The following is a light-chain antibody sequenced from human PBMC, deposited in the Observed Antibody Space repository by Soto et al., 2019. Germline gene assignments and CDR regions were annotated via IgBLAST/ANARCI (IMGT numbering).Light chain of an antibody. CDR3: HQYGSSSWT. Sequence: EIVLTQSPGTLSLPPGERATLSCRASQSVRSSYLAWYQQKFGQAPRLLIYGASSRATGIPDRFSGSGSGTDFTLTISRLEPEEFAVYYCHQYGSSSWTFGQGTKVEIK. CDR1: QSVRSSY. V-gene: IGKV3-20*01. CDR2: GAS. J-gene: IGKJ1*01.